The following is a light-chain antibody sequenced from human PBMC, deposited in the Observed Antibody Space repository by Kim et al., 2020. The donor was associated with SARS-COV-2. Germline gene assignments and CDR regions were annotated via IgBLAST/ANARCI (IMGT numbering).Light chain of an antibody. Sequence: EIVLTQSPGTLSLPPGETATLSCTASQSVDRNNLAWYQQEPGQAPRLLIYASSSRATGIPARFSGSGSGTDFSLTIRGLDPEDFAVYYCQQYGDSLYSFGQGTKLEIK. V-gene: IGKV3-20*01. J-gene: IGKJ2*01. CDR2: ASS. CDR1: QSVDRNN. CDR3: QQYGDSLYS.